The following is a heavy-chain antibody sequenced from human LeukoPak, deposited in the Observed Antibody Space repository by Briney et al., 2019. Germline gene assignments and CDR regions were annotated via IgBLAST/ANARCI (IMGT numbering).Heavy chain of an antibody. J-gene: IGHJ4*02. D-gene: IGHD3-9*01. V-gene: IGHV3-23*01. CDR3: AKDFRRHFDWLLFSADY. Sequence: GGSLRLSCAASGFTFSSYAMSWVRQAPGKGLEWVSAISGSGGSTYYADSVKGRFTISRDNSKNTLYLQMNSLRAEDTAVYYCAKDFRRHFDWLLFSADYWGQGTLVTVSS. CDR1: GFTFSSYA. CDR2: ISGSGGST.